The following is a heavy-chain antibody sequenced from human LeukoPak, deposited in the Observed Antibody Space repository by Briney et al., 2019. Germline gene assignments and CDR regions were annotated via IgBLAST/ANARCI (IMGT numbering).Heavy chain of an antibody. J-gene: IGHJ5*02. Sequence: ASVKVSCKASGFTFTSSAMQWVRQARGQRLEWIGWIVVGSGNTNYAQKFQERVTITRDMSTRTAYMELSSLRSEDTAVYYCAADPYCSGGSCWYWFDPWGQGTLVTVSS. CDR1: GFTFTSSA. D-gene: IGHD2-15*01. CDR2: IVVGSGNT. CDR3: AADPYCSGGSCWYWFDP. V-gene: IGHV1-58*02.